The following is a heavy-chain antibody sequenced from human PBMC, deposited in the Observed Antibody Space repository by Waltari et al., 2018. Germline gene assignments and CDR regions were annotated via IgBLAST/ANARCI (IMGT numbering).Heavy chain of an antibody. V-gene: IGHV1-2*02. J-gene: IGHJ4*02. CDR2: INPNSGGT. CDR3: ARVRYYYDSSGAFGY. D-gene: IGHD3-22*01. Sequence: QVQLVQSGAEVKKPGASVNVSCKASGYTFTGYYMHWVRQAPGQGLEWMGWINPNSGGTNYAQKFQGRVTMTRDTSISTAYMELSRLRSDDTAVYYCARVRYYYDSSGAFGYWGQGTLVTVSS. CDR1: GYTFTGYY.